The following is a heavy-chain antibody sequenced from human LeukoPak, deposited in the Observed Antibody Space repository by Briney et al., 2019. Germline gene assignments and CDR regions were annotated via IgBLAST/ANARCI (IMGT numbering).Heavy chain of an antibody. CDR3: ARNNNYYDSSGYSFVFDY. CDR2: INPYNGNT. D-gene: IGHD3-22*01. J-gene: IGHJ4*02. CDR1: GYTFTSYG. Sequence: GASVKVSCKASGYTFTSYGISWVRQAPGQGLEWLGWINPYNGNTNYAQNLQGRVTMTTDTSTSTAYMELRSLRSDDTAVYYCARNNNYYDSSGYSFVFDYWGQGTLVTVSS. V-gene: IGHV1-18*01.